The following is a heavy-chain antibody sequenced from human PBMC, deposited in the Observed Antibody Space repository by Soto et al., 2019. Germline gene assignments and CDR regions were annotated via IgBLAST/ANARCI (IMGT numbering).Heavy chain of an antibody. V-gene: IGHV3-53*01. CDR2: IYSGGST. Sequence: GGSLRLSCAASGFTVSSNYMSWVRQAPGKGLEWVSVIYSGGSTYYADSVKGRFTISRDNSKNTLYLQMNSLRAEDTAVYYCARPIAAAGSYYGMDVWGQGTTVTVSS. CDR3: ARPIAAAGSYYGMDV. J-gene: IGHJ6*02. CDR1: GFTVSSNY. D-gene: IGHD6-13*01.